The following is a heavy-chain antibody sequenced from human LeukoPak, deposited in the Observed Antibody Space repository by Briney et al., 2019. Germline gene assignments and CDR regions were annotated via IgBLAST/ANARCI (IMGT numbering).Heavy chain of an antibody. CDR1: GFTVSSNY. CDR2: IYSGGST. D-gene: IGHD6-19*01. CDR3: AREAEWLGFDH. Sequence: GGSLRLSCAASGFTVSSNYMSWVRQAPGKGLEWVSVIYSGGSTYYADSVKGRFTISRDNSKNTLYLQMNSLRAEDTAVYYCAREAEWLGFDHWGQGTLVTVSS. V-gene: IGHV3-53*01. J-gene: IGHJ4*02.